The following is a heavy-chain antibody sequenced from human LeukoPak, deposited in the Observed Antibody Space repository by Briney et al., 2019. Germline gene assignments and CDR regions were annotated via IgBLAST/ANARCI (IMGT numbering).Heavy chain of an antibody. CDR3: AKPDGLESGTSNYAFTM. Sequence: GGSLRLSCAASRFIFSKYAMSWGRQAPGKGLEWVSGMSGSGVYTYYADSVKGRFTVSRDNSKSTLYLQINSLRAEDTAVYYCAKPDGLESGTSNYAFTMWGQGTMVTVSS. V-gene: IGHV3-23*01. D-gene: IGHD1-26*01. J-gene: IGHJ3*02. CDR1: RFIFSKYA. CDR2: MSGSGVYT.